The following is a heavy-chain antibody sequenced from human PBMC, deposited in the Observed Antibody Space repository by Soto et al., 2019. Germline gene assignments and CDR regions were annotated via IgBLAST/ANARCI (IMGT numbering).Heavy chain of an antibody. Sequence: SETLSLTCAVYGGSFSGYYWSWIRQPPGKGLEWIGDINYSGITNYNPSLKSRVTISVDTSRKQFSLNLRSVTAADTAVYYCARGVREAVAAPNLNYWGQGTLVTVSS. CDR1: GGSFSGYY. CDR3: ARGVREAVAAPNLNY. J-gene: IGHJ4*02. V-gene: IGHV4-34*01. CDR2: INYSGIT. D-gene: IGHD6-19*01.